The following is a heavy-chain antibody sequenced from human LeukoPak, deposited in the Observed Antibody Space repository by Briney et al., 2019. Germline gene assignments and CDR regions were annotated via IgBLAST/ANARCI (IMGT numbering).Heavy chain of an antibody. V-gene: IGHV3-23*01. CDR3: AKENVVVTAGGVDH. J-gene: IGHJ4*02. Sequence: GGSLRFSCAASGFTFSSYAMSWVRQAPGKGMEWVSAISGSGGCTYYADSVKGRFTISSDNSKNTLYLQMNSLRAEDTAVYYRAKENVVVTAGGVDHWGQGTLVTVSS. D-gene: IGHD2-21*02. CDR1: GFTFSSYA. CDR2: ISGSGGCT.